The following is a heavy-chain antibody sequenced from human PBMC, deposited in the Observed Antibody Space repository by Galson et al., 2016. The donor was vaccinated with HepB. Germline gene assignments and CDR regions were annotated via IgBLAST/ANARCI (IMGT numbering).Heavy chain of an antibody. CDR3: ARVYSSDWYSSFDS. CDR1: GASMNRFY. CDR2: IYHTGST. Sequence: SETLSLTCTVSGASMNRFYWSWIRQPPGKGLEWIGYIYHTGSTNYNPSVKSRVTISVDMSKNQFSLKLTSMTDADTAVYYCARVYSSDWYSSFDSWGQGTLVTVSS. D-gene: IGHD6-19*01. V-gene: IGHV4-59*01. J-gene: IGHJ4*02.